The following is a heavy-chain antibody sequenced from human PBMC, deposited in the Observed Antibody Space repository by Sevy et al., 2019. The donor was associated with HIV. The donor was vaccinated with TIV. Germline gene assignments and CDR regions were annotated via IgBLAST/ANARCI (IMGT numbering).Heavy chain of an antibody. D-gene: IGHD6-19*01. CDR3: ARDAGYSTVWYPGY. J-gene: IGHJ4*02. Sequence: GESLKISCAASGFSFSTHAMHWVRQAPGKGLEWVAVISFDGSDKYYTDSVKGRFTISRDDSKNTLLLQVSSLRAEDTAVYYCARDAGYSTVWYPGYWGQGTLVTVSS. CDR2: ISFDGSDK. V-gene: IGHV3-30*03. CDR1: GFSFSTHA.